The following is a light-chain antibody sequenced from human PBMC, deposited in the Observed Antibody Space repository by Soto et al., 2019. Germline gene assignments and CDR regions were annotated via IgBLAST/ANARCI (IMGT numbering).Light chain of an antibody. CDR2: GAS. J-gene: IGKJ1*01. V-gene: IGKV3-15*01. Sequence: EIVMTQSPATLSVSTGERGTLSCRASQSVSNNLAWYQQKPGQAPRLLIYGASTRATGIPARFSGSGSGTEFTLTISSLQSEDFAVYYCQQYNKWPWTFGQGTKVDIK. CDR3: QQYNKWPWT. CDR1: QSVSNN.